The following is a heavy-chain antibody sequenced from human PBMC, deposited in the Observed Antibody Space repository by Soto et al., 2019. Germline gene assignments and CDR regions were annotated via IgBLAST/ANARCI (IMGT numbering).Heavy chain of an antibody. D-gene: IGHD2-8*02. CDR1: GFTFISYS. Sequence: QVQLVESGGGIVQPGESLRLSCEASGFTFISYSIHWVRQAPGKGLEWVATISHVGARTSYADSMNGRFTISRDNSKTTVYLEMNSLRVEDTVVYHCARDKDWGWHDYWGQGTLVTVSS. CDR2: ISHVGART. CDR3: ARDKDWGWHDY. V-gene: IGHV3-30*14. J-gene: IGHJ4*02.